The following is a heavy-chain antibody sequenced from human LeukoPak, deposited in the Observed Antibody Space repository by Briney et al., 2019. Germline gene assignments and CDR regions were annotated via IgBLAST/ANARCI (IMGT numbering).Heavy chain of an antibody. V-gene: IGHV3-21*01. CDR3: ARGGKWAMVTEIDY. Sequence: PGGSLRLSCAASGFTFSSYEMNWVRQAPGKGLEWVSSISSSSSYIYYADSVKGRFTISRDNAKNSLYLQMNSLRAEDTAVYYCARGGKWAMVTEIDYWGQGTLVTVSS. J-gene: IGHJ4*02. CDR2: ISSSSSYI. CDR1: GFTFSSYE. D-gene: IGHD5-18*01.